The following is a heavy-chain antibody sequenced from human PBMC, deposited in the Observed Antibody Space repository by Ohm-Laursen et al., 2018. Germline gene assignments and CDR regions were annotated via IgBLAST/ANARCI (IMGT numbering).Heavy chain of an antibody. V-gene: IGHV3-30*03. CDR1: GFTFSSYG. D-gene: IGHD6-19*01. J-gene: IGHJ3*02. Sequence: SLRLSCTASGFTFSSYGMHWVRQAPGKGLEWVAIISYDGSNKYYADSVKGRFTISRDNSKNTLYLQMNSLRAEDTAVYYCARVAAVAGTDAFDIWGQGTMVTVSS. CDR3: ARVAAVAGTDAFDI. CDR2: ISYDGSNK.